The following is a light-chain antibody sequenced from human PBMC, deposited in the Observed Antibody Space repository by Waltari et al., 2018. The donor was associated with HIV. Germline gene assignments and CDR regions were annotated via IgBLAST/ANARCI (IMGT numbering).Light chain of an antibody. CDR1: SSNIGGNT. J-gene: IGLJ2*01. V-gene: IGLV1-44*01. CDR3: AAWDDSLNGVV. CDR2: SNK. Sequence: QSVLTQPPSASGTPGQRVTISCSGGSSNIGGNTVHWYQKLPEAAPKLLTSSNKHRPSGVPDRLSGSKSGTSASLAIIGLQSEDEADYYWAAWDDSLNGVVFGGGTKLTVL.